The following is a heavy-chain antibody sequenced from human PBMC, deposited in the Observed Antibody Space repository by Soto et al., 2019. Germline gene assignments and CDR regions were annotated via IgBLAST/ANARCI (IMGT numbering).Heavy chain of an antibody. CDR2: ISYDGSNK. D-gene: IGHD3-16*01. CDR3: AREGGSYLYYYYGMDV. Sequence: QVQLVESGGGVVQPGRSLRLSCAASGFTFSSYAMHWVRQAPGKGLEWVAVISYDGSNKYYADSVKGRFTISRDNXKXXSDLQMNSLRTEDTAVYYWAREGGSYLYYYYGMDVWGQGTTGTVSS. V-gene: IGHV3-30-3*01. J-gene: IGHJ6*02. CDR1: GFTFSSYA.